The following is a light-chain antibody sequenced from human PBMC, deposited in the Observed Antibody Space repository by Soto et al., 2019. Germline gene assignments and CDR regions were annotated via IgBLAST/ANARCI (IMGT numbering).Light chain of an antibody. CDR2: EVT. J-gene: IGLJ1*01. CDR1: SSDVGAYNF. Sequence: SVLTQPASVSGSPGQSITISCSGTSSDVGAYNFVSWYQHHPGRAPQLIIYEVTIRPSGVSNRFSGSKSGNSASLTISGLQAEDEADYYCTSYTTTNTPYVFGSGTKVTVL. CDR3: TSYTTTNTPYV. V-gene: IGLV2-14*01.